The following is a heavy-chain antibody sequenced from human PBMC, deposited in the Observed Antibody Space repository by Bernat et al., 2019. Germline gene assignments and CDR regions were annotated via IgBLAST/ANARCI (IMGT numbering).Heavy chain of an antibody. Sequence: QVQLQQWGAGLLKPSETLSLTCAVYGGSFSGYYWSWIRQPPGKGLEWIGEINHSGSTNYNPSLKSRVTISVDTSKNQFSLKLSSVTAADTAVYYCARAAIVVVPAAMRRLYWFDPWGQGTLVTVSS. CDR3: ARAAIVVVPAAMRRLYWFDP. CDR2: INHSGST. V-gene: IGHV4-34*01. D-gene: IGHD2-2*01. J-gene: IGHJ5*02. CDR1: GGSFSGYY.